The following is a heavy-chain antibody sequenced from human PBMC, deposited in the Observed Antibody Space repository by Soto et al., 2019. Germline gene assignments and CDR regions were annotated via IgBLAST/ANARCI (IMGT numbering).Heavy chain of an antibody. Sequence: GSLRLSCAASGFTFSSYAMSWVRQAPGKGLEWVSAISGSGGSTYYADSVKGRFTISRDNSKNTLYLQMNSLRAEDTAVYYCAITKGRYYYYGMDVWGQGTTVTVSS. V-gene: IGHV3-23*01. CDR1: GFTFSSYA. J-gene: IGHJ6*02. CDR2: ISGSGGST. CDR3: AITKGRYYYYGMDV.